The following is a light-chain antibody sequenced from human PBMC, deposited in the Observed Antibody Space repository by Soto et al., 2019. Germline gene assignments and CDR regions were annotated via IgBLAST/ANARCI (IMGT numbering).Light chain of an antibody. V-gene: IGKV1-39*01. CDR3: QQSWT. J-gene: IGKJ1*01. CDR2: AAS. CDR1: QSISSY. Sequence: DIQMTQSPSSLSASVGDRVTITCRASQSISSYLNWYQQKPGKAPKLLIYAASSLQSGVPSRFSGSGSGTDFTLTISSLQPEDFATYYCQQSWTFGQGTKVDIK.